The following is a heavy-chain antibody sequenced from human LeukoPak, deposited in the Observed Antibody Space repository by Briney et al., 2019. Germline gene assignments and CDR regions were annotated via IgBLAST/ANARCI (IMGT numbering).Heavy chain of an antibody. V-gene: IGHV2-5*01. D-gene: IGHD5-18*01. J-gene: IGHJ4*02. CDR2: IYWNDDK. Sequence: VSGPTLVNPTQTLTLTCTFSGFSLSTSGVVVGWIRQPPGKALEWLALIYWNDDKRYSPSLKSRLTITKDTSKNQVVLTMTNMDPVDTATYYCAHWRIQLWFFLYWGQGTLVTVSS. CDR3: AHWRIQLWFFLY. CDR1: GFSLSTSGVV.